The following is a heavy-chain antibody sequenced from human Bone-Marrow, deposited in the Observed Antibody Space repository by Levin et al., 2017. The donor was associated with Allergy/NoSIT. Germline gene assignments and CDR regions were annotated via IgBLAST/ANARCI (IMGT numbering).Heavy chain of an antibody. V-gene: IGHV3-23*01. J-gene: IGHJ4*02. Sequence: GESLKISCAASGFTFSSYAMSWVRQTPGMGLEWVSAISGSGASTFYADSVRGRFTISRDNSKNTLYLQMNSLRAEDTAVYNCAKPRYCSGGSCYFDFWGQGTLVTVSS. CDR2: ISGSGAST. D-gene: IGHD2-15*01. CDR1: GFTFSSYA. CDR3: AKPRYCSGGSCYFDF.